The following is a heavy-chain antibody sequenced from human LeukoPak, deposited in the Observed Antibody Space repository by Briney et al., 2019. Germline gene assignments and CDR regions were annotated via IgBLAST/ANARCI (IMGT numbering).Heavy chain of an antibody. J-gene: IGHJ4*02. CDR2: IYYSGST. D-gene: IGHD5-18*01. Sequence: SETLSLTCTVSGGSISSYYWSWIRQPPGKGLEWIGYIYYSGSTNYNPSLKSRVTISVDTSKNQFSLKLSSVTAADTAVYYCARYGYSYGYGTFDYWGQGTLVTVSS. V-gene: IGHV4-59*08. CDR3: ARYGYSYGYGTFDY. CDR1: GGSISSYY.